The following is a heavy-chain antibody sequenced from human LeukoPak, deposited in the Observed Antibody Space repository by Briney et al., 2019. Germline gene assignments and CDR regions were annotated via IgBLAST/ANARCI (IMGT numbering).Heavy chain of an antibody. V-gene: IGHV4-4*07. CDR1: AGSINRFY. CDR2: IYTSGST. CDR3: ARVSSSWYQDWYFDL. Sequence: SETLSLTCTVSAGSINRFYWNWIRQSPGKGLEWIGRIYTSGSTNYNPSLKSRVSMSVDTSKRQFSLKLSSVTAADTAVYYCARVSSSWYQDWYFDLWGRGTVVTVSS. J-gene: IGHJ2*01. D-gene: IGHD6-13*01.